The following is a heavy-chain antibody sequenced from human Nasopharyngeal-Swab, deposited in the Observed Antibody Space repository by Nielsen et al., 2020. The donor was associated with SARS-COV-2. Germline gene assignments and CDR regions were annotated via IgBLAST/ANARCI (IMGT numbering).Heavy chain of an antibody. V-gene: IGHV4-30-2*01. D-gene: IGHD2-21*02. J-gene: IGHJ4*02. CDR1: GGSISSGFYS. CDR2: IYHSGNT. CDR3: ARKYCNGDCYSDY. Sequence: SETLSLTCAVSGGSISSGFYSWSWIRQPPGKGLEWIGYIYHSGNTYHNPSLKSRVTISVDRSKNQFSLRLSSVTAADTAVYYCARKYCNGDCYSDYWGQGTLVTVSS.